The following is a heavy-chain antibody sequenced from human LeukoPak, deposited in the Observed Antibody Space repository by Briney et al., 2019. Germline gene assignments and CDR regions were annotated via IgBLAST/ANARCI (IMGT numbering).Heavy chain of an antibody. CDR3: ITIYGGDYHGC. D-gene: IGHD2-21*01. CDR2: IKSKTDGGTT. J-gene: IGHJ4*02. V-gene: IGHV3-15*01. CDR1: GFTFSSYA. Sequence: GGSLRLSCAASGFTFSSYAMSWVRQAPGKGLEWVGRIKSKTDGGTTDYAAPVKGRFTISRDDSKNTLYLQVNSLKTEDTAVDYCITIYGGDYHGCGGQGTLVTVSS.